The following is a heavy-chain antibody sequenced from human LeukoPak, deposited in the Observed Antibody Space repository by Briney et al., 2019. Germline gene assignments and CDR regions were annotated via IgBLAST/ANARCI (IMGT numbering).Heavy chain of an antibody. CDR2: MNPNSGDT. CDR3: AGVDSSSWYWALDY. Sequence: ASVKVSCKASGYTFTSYDINWVRQATGQGLEWMGWMNPNSGDTGYAQKFQGRVTMTRNTSISTAYMELSSLRSEDTAVYYCAGVDSSSWYWALDYWGQGTPVTVSS. D-gene: IGHD6-13*01. CDR1: GYTFTSYD. J-gene: IGHJ4*02. V-gene: IGHV1-8*01.